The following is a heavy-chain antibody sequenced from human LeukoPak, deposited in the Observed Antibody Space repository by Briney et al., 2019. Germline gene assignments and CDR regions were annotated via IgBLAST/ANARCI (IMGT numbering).Heavy chain of an antibody. CDR1: GFTFSSYA. CDR2: ISYDGSNK. Sequence: GGSLRLSCAASGFTFSSYAMHWVRQAPGKGLEWVAVISYDGSNKYYADSVKGRFTISRNNSKNTLYLQMNSLRAEDTAVYYCARDAYYYDSSGYYFFPLDYWGQGTLVTVSS. D-gene: IGHD3-22*01. J-gene: IGHJ4*02. V-gene: IGHV3-30*04. CDR3: ARDAYYYDSSGYYFFPLDY.